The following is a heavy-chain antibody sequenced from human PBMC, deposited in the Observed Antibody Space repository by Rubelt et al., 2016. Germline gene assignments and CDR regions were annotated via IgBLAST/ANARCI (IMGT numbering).Heavy chain of an antibody. V-gene: IGHV1-3*01. CDR3: ARGYCSGGSCYYFDY. D-gene: IGHD2-15*01. Sequence: QVQLVQSGAEVKKPGASVKVSCKASGYTFTSYVIYWVRQAPGQRLEWMGWVSAGNGNTQYSQKFQGRVTITRDTSASTAYMELSSLRSEDTAVYYCARGYCSGGSCYYFDYWGQGTLVTVSS. J-gene: IGHJ4*02. CDR2: VSAGNGNT. CDR1: GYTFTSYV.